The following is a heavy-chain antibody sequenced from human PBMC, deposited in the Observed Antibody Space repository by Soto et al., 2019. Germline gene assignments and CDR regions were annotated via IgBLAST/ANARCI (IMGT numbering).Heavy chain of an antibody. V-gene: IGHV1-2*04. CDR1: GYTFTGYY. Sequence: GASVKVSCKASGYTFTGYYMHWVRQAPGQGPEWMGWINPNSGGTNYAQKFQGWVTMTRDTSISTAYMELSRLRSDDTAVYYCARGEGGPRWGSIDYWGQGTLVTVSS. CDR3: ARGEGGPRWGSIDY. J-gene: IGHJ4*02. CDR2: INPNSGGT. D-gene: IGHD2-21*01.